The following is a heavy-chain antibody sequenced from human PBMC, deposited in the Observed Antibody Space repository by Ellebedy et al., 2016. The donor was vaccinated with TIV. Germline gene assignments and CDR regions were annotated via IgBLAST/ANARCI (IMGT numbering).Heavy chain of an antibody. CDR2: IYSGGST. D-gene: IGHD1-26*01. V-gene: IGHV3-66*01. J-gene: IGHJ4*02. CDR1: GFTVSSSY. Sequence: GESLKISCAASGFTVSSSYMSWARQAPGKGLEWVSVIYSGGSTYYAGAVKGRFSISRDNSKNTVYLQMNSLRAEDTAVYYCARDIVTPKDSYFDYWGQGTLVTVSS. CDR3: ARDIVTPKDSYFDY.